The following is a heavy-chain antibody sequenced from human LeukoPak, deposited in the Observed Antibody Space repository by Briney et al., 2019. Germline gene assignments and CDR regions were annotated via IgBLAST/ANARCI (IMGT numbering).Heavy chain of an antibody. D-gene: IGHD3-10*01. CDR2: ISAYSGNT. Sequence: ASVKVSCKASGYTFTNYGINWVRQAPEQGLEWMGWISAYSGNTNYAQRFQGRVTMTTDTSTSTAYMELRSLRSDDTAVYYCARVHGSGSYYDAFDIWGQGTMVTVSS. CDR1: GYTFTNYG. V-gene: IGHV1-18*01. CDR3: ARVHGSGSYYDAFDI. J-gene: IGHJ3*02.